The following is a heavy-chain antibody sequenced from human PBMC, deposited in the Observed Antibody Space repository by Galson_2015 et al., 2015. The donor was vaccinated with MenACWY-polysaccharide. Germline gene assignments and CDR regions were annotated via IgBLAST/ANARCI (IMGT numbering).Heavy chain of an antibody. D-gene: IGHD6-19*01. CDR1: GFTFSKYW. J-gene: IGHJ4*02. Sequence: SLRLSCAASGFTFSKYWMHWVRQAPGKGLVWVSRINSDGSSTRYADSVKGRFTISRDNAKNTLYLQMNSLRAEDTAVYYCATEGGLIAVAGYYFDYWGQGTLVTVSS. CDR2: INSDGSST. V-gene: IGHV3-74*01. CDR3: ATEGGLIAVAGYYFDY.